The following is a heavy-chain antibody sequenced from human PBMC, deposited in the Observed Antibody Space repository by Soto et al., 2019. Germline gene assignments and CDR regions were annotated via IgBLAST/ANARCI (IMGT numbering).Heavy chain of an antibody. CDR2: ISRSSSDV. J-gene: IGHJ3*02. V-gene: IGHV3-48*01. Sequence: PGGSLRLSCAASGFTFSSYSLNLVRQAPGKGLEWVSYISRSSSDVFYADSVRGRFTISRDNAKNSLYLQMNSLRAEDTAFYYCARDSDYAFDIWGQGTMVTVSS. CDR3: ARDSDYAFDI. CDR1: GFTFSSYS.